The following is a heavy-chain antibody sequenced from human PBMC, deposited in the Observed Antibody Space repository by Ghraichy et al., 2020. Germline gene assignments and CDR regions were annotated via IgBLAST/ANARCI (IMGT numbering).Heavy chain of an antibody. CDR2: IYVSGST. Sequence: SETLSLTCIVSGVSINGYYWSWIRQPAGKGLEWIGRIYVSGSTNYNPSLKSRVTMSVDTSKNQFSVTLNSVTAADTAIYYCARSVVPPGGFYYYFYGMYVWGQGTTVTVSS. CDR1: GVSINGYY. V-gene: IGHV4-4*07. CDR3: ARSVVPPGGFYYYFYGMYV. J-gene: IGHJ6*02. D-gene: IGHD6-25*01.